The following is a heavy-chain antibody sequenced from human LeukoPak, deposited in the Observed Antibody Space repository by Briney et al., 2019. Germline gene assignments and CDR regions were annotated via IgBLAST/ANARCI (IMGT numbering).Heavy chain of an antibody. J-gene: IGHJ4*02. CDR1: GGSINSGGYY. D-gene: IGHD5-18*01. CDR2: IYHSGST. Sequence: SETLSLTCTVSGGSINSGGYYWSWIRQHPGKGLEWIGYIYHSGSTYYNPSLKSRVTISVDTSKNQFSLNLSSVTAADTAVYYCARRDSHGFSYYFDYWGQGALVTVSS. CDR3: ARRDSHGFSYYFDY. V-gene: IGHV4-31*03.